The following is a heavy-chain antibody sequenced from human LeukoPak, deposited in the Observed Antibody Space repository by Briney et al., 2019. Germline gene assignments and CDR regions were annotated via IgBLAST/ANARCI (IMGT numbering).Heavy chain of an antibody. Sequence: SETLSLTCTVSAGSISSSSYYWGWIRQPPGKGLEWIGSIYYSSSTYYNPSLKSRVTISVDTSKTQFSLNLSPVTAADTAVYYCARDLYSSSSGRGEENWFDPWGQGTLVTVSS. CDR3: ARDLYSSSSGRGEENWFDP. D-gene: IGHD6-6*01. CDR1: AGSISSSSYY. J-gene: IGHJ5*02. V-gene: IGHV4-39*07. CDR2: IYYSSST.